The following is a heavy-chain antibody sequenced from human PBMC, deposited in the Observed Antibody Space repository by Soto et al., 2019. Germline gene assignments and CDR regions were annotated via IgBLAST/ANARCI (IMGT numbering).Heavy chain of an antibody. V-gene: IGHV4-30-4*01. J-gene: IGHJ5*02. D-gene: IGHD3-3*01. Sequence: SETLSLTCSVSGGSISSGDNYWSWVRQPPGKGLEWIGYIYYSGSTYYNPSLKGRFTISVDTSKNQFSLKLTSVTAADTAVYYCARGSFGVISSFEPWGQGTLVTVSS. CDR1: GGSISSGDNY. CDR3: ARGSFGVISSFEP. CDR2: IYYSGST.